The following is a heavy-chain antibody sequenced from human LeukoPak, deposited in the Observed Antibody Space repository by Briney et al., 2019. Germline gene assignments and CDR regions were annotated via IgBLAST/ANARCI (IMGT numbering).Heavy chain of an antibody. J-gene: IGHJ4*02. D-gene: IGHD2-2*01. CDR1: GGSFSGYY. CDR3: ARGRTADY. Sequence: SETLSLTCAVYGGSFSGYYWSCIRQPPGKGLEWIGEINHSGSTNYNPSLKSRVTISLDTSKNQFSLKLSSVTAADTAVYYCARGRTADYWGQGTLVTVSS. V-gene: IGHV4-34*01. CDR2: INHSGST.